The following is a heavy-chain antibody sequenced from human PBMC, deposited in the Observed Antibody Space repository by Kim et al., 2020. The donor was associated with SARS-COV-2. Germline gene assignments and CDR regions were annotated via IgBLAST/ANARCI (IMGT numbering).Heavy chain of an antibody. CDR1: GGSISSSSYS. V-gene: IGHV4-39*01. CDR3: ARGKTETSIAARFGDLPAFLWPYYFDY. CDR2: IYYSGST. J-gene: IGHJ4*02. D-gene: IGHD6-6*01. Sequence: SETLSLTCTVSGGSISSSSYSWGWIRQPPGKGLEWIGSIYYSGSTYYNPSLKSRVTISVDTSKNQFSLKLSSVTAADTAVYYCARGKTETSIAARFGDLPAFLWPYYFDYWGQGTLVTVSS.